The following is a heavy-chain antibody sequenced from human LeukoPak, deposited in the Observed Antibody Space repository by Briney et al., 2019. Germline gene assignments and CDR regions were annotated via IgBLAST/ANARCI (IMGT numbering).Heavy chain of an antibody. CDR1: GFTFSSCG. CDR3: AKFLHLWFGESMFYYYGMDV. V-gene: IGHV3-30*18. Sequence: GRSLRLSCAASGFTFSSCGMHWVRQAPGRGLEWVGVITYDGDTRYFEDSVKGRFTISRDTSKSTLYLQMNSLRAEDTAVYYCAKFLHLWFGESMFYYYGMDVWGQGTTVTVSS. CDR2: ITYDGDTR. D-gene: IGHD3-10*01. J-gene: IGHJ6*02.